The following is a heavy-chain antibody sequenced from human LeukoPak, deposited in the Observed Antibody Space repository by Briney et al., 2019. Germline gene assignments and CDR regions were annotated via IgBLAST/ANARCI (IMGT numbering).Heavy chain of an antibody. CDR3: AKYCSGGNCYSGLY. CDR2: ITSGGNT. J-gene: IGHJ4*02. D-gene: IGHD2-15*01. Sequence: PGGSLRLSCAASGFIFSNYAMTWVRQAPGKGLQWVSTITSGGNTYYADSVKGRFTISRDNSKSTLYLQMNSLRAEDTAVYYCAKYCSGGNCYSGLYWGQGPLVTVSS. V-gene: IGHV3-23*01. CDR1: GFIFSNYA.